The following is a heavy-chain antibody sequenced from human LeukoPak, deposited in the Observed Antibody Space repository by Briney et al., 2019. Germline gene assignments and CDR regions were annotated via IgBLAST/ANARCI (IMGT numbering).Heavy chain of an antibody. J-gene: IGHJ4*02. V-gene: IGHV4-38-2*02. Sequence: PSETLSLTCTVSGYSISSGYYWGWIRQPPGKGLEWIGSLYHSGSTYYNPSLKSRVTISIDTSKNQFSLKLSSVTAADTAVYYCARDKGSAPFDYWGQGTLVTVSS. CDR3: ARDKGSAPFDY. D-gene: IGHD1-26*01. CDR2: LYHSGST. CDR1: GYSISSGYY.